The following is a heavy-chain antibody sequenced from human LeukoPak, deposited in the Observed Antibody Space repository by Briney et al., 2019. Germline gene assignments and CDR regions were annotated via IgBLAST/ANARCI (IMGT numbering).Heavy chain of an antibody. V-gene: IGHV3-23*01. Sequence: GGSLRLSCAASGFTFSSYAMSWVRQAPGKGLEWVSAISGSGGSTYYADSVKGRFTISRDNSKNTLYLQMNSLRAEDTAVYYCAREGGFCSSTSCQVYFYYGMDVWGRGTSVTVSS. CDR3: AREGGFCSSTSCQVYFYYGMDV. CDR1: GFTFSSYA. CDR2: ISGSGGST. J-gene: IGHJ6*02. D-gene: IGHD2-2*01.